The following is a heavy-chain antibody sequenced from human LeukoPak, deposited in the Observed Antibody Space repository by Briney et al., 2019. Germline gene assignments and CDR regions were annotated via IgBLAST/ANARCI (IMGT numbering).Heavy chain of an antibody. Sequence: MAGGSLRLSCAASGFTFSSYSMNWVRQAPGKGLEWVSSISSSSSYIYYADSVKGRFTISRDNAKNSLYLQMNSLRAEDTAVYYCARDLIVGARGFDYWGQGTLVTVSS. V-gene: IGHV3-21*01. CDR2: ISSSSSYI. CDR1: GFTFSSYS. CDR3: ARDLIVGARGFDY. D-gene: IGHD1-26*01. J-gene: IGHJ4*02.